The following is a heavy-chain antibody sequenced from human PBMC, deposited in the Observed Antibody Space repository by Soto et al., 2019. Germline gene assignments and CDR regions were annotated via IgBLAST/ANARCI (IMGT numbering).Heavy chain of an antibody. CDR1: GVSVRSYT. D-gene: IGHD2-21*02. J-gene: IGHJ4*02. CDR3: ARDGMTTGDA. Sequence: SETLSLTCIVSGVSVRSYTWSWVRQPANKGLEWIGRVFSSVSATYNPSLKSRVSISMDTPENRISLKLDSVTAADAGVYFCARDGMTTGDAWGPGTLVTVSS. V-gene: IGHV4-4*07. CDR2: VFSSVSA.